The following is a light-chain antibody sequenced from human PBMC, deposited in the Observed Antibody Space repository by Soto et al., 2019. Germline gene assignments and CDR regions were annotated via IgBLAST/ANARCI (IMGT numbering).Light chain of an antibody. CDR1: QSISSY. CDR3: QQLHDYPIT. CDR2: DAS. J-gene: IGKJ1*01. Sequence: IQMTQSPSSLSASVGDRVTITCRASQSISSYLNWYQQKPGKAPKLLIYDASSLESGVPSRFSGSGSGTDFTLTISSLQPEDFATYYCQQLHDYPITFGQGTKVDI. V-gene: IGKV1D-13*01.